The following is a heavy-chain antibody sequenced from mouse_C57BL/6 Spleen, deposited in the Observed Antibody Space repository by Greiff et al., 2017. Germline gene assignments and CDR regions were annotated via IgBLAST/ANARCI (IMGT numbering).Heavy chain of an antibody. CDR1: GYTFTNYW. CDR2: IYPGGGYT. Sequence: VQLQPSGAELVRPGTSVKMSCKASGYTFTNYWIGWAKQRPGHGLEWIGDIYPGGGYTNYNEKFKGKATLTADKSSSTAYMQFSSLTSEDSAIYYCARGGDYDPFAYWGQGTLVTVSA. J-gene: IGHJ3*01. D-gene: IGHD2-4*01. CDR3: ARGGDYDPFAY. V-gene: IGHV1-63*01.